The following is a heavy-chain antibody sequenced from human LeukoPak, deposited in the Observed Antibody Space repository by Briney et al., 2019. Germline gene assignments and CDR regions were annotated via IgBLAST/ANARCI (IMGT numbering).Heavy chain of an antibody. J-gene: IGHJ4*02. D-gene: IGHD3-22*01. CDR2: VYYTGST. CDR1: GDSINSSSYY. V-gene: IGHV4-61*01. Sequence: KPSETLSLTCSVSGDSINSSSYYWSWIRQPPGKGLEWIGYVYYTGSTNYNPSLKSRVTISVDTSKNQFSLRLRSVTAADTAVYYCASTYFYESYGFDYWGQGTLVTVSS. CDR3: ASTYFYESYGFDY.